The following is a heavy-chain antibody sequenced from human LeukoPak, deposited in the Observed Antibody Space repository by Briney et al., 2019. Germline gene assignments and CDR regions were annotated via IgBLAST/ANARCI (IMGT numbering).Heavy chain of an antibody. Sequence: PGGSLRLSCAASGFTFSTYWMSWVRQAPGTGLEWVASIKQDGSEKSYVDSVKGRPTISRDNAKNSLYLQMNSLRAEDTAVYYCARGGYQLLWYWGQGTLVTVSS. V-gene: IGHV3-7*04. CDR1: GFTFSTYW. CDR3: ARGGYQLLWY. CDR2: IKQDGSEK. D-gene: IGHD2-2*01. J-gene: IGHJ4*02.